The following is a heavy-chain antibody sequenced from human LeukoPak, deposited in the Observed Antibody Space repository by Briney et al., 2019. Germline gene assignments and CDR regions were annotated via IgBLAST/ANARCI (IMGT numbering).Heavy chain of an antibody. CDR3: ASFSTVAGFDY. CDR1: GGSISSGGYS. CDR2: IYHSGST. Sequence: SQTLSLTCAVSGGSISSGGYSWSWIRQPPGKGLEWIGYIYHSGSTYYNPSLKSRVTISVDRSKNQFSLKLSSVTAADTAVYYCASFSTVAGFDYWGQGTLVTVSS. V-gene: IGHV4-30-2*01. D-gene: IGHD6-19*01. J-gene: IGHJ4*02.